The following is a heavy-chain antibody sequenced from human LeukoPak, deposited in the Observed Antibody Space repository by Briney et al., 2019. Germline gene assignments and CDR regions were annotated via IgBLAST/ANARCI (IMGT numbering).Heavy chain of an antibody. Sequence: PSETLSLTCTVSGGSISSSSYYWGWIRQPPGKGLEWIGSIYHSGSTYYNPSLKSRITISVDTSKIQFSLKLSSVTAADTAVYYCARYASGSYYRGIDYWGQGTLVTVSS. CDR2: IYHSGST. CDR3: ARYASGSYYRGIDY. CDR1: GGSISSSSYY. J-gene: IGHJ4*02. V-gene: IGHV4-39*07. D-gene: IGHD1-26*01.